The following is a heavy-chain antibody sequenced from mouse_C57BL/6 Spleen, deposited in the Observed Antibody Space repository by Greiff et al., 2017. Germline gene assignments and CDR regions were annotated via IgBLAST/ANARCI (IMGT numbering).Heavy chain of an antibody. D-gene: IGHD4-1*01. CDR1: GFTFTDYY. Sequence: EVQRVESGGGLVQPGGSLSLSCAASGFTFTDYYMSWVRQPPGKALEWLGFIRNRANGYTTEYSASVRGRFTISRDSSQCILDLQRNALRAEDSATYYCARYLCTGMGWYFGVWGTGTPFPVSS. V-gene: IGHV7-3*01. CDR2: IRNRANGYTT. CDR3: ARYLCTGMGWYFGV. J-gene: IGHJ1*03.